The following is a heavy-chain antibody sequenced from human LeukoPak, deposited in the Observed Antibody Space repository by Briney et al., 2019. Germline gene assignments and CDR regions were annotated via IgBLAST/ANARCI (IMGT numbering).Heavy chain of an antibody. J-gene: IGHJ4*02. CDR3: ARDGPVAGTGLLN. D-gene: IGHD6-19*01. V-gene: IGHV3-48*02. CDR1: GFTFSSYS. CDR2: ISSSSTI. Sequence: GGSLRLSCAASGFTFSSYSMNWVRQAPGKGLEWISYISSSSTIYYADSVKGRFTISRDNAKNSLYLQMNSLRDEDTAVYYCARDGPVAGTGLLNWGQGTLVTVSS.